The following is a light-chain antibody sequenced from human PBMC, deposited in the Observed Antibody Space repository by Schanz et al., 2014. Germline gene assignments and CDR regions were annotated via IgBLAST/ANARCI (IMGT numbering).Light chain of an antibody. CDR2: DVS. Sequence: QSALTQPASVSGSPGQSITISCTGTSSDVGGYNFVSWYQQHPGKAPKLMIHDVSNRPSGVSNRFSGSKSGNTASLTISGLQAEDEADYYCSSYTSSSTRVFGGGTKLT. J-gene: IGLJ2*01. V-gene: IGLV2-14*01. CDR3: SSYTSSSTRV. CDR1: SSDVGGYNF.